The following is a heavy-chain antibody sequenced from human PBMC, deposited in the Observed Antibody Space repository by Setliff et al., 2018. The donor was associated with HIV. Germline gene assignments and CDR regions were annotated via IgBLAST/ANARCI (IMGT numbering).Heavy chain of an antibody. V-gene: IGHV4-39*07. Sequence: SETLSLTCSVSGGSISSSTYYWGWIRQPPGKGLEWIGDIFYTGSTYYNPSLKSRVAISIDTSENRFSLRLNSVTAADTAVYFCARAPRYYRGWYIPEYFDNWGEGTLVTVSS. D-gene: IGHD6-19*01. CDR2: IFYTGST. J-gene: IGHJ4*02. CDR3: ARAPRYYRGWYIPEYFDN. CDR1: GGSISSSTYY.